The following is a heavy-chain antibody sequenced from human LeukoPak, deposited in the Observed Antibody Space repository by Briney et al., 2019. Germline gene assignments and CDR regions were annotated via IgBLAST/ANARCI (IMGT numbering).Heavy chain of an antibody. CDR2: IVVGSSKT. D-gene: IGHD3-3*01. CDR1: GFTFTSSA. Sequence: GASVKVSCKASGFTFTSSAVQWVRQARGQRLEWIGWIVVGSSKTNYAQKFQERVSITRDMATSTAYMELSNMRSEDMSMYYCAAGRSWSVQYFKHWGKALWSPSPQ. V-gene: IGHV1-58*01. CDR3: AAGRSWSVQYFKH. J-gene: IGHJ1*01.